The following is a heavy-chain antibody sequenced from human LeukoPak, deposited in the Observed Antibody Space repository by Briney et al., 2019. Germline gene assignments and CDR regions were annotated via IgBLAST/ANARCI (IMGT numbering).Heavy chain of an antibody. Sequence: GGGPRDSCAASVFTFSNYAMNGVRPAPGKGREWVSLISWRTGRTYYADSVKGRFSISRDNSKNTVYLQMNSRRVEATAVYYCTKGPVSAIVGATTLDYWGQGTLVTVSS. D-gene: IGHD1-26*01. CDR3: TKGPVSAIVGATTLDY. CDR2: ISWRTGRT. J-gene: IGHJ4*02. V-gene: IGHV3-23*01. CDR1: VFTFSNYA.